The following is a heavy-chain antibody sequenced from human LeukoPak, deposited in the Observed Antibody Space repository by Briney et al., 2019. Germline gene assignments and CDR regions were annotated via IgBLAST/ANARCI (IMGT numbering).Heavy chain of an antibody. Sequence: SETLSLTCTVSGGSISSYYWSWIRQPPGKGLEWIGYIYYSGSTNYNPSLKGRVTISVDTSKNQSSLKLSSVTAADTAVYYCARVGCSSTSCHIDYWGQGTLVTVSS. CDR3: ARVGCSSTSCHIDY. J-gene: IGHJ4*02. V-gene: IGHV4-59*01. CDR2: IYYSGST. CDR1: GGSISSYY. D-gene: IGHD2-2*02.